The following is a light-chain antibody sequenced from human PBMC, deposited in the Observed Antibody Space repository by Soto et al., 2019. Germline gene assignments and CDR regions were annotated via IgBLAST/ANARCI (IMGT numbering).Light chain of an antibody. CDR2: DAS. V-gene: IGKV1-33*01. J-gene: IGKJ4*01. CDR1: QDIDTS. Sequence: DIQMTQSPSSLSASVGDKVTITCQASQDIDTSLNWYQLRPGEPPKLLIYDASTLEKGVPSRFSGSGSGIHFTLTITSLHPEDSATYFCQQFYDVFLTFGGGTRVEF. CDR3: QQFYDVFLT.